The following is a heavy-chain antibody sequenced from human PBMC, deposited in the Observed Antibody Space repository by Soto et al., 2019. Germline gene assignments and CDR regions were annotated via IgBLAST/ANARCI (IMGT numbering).Heavy chain of an antibody. CDR1: GFTVSNYA. D-gene: IGHD1-7*01. CDR2: ISFDGSDT. V-gene: IGHV3-30*18. Sequence: QVQLVESGGGVVQPGRSMRRSWAASGFTVSNYAMHWVRQGPGTGLEWVSVISFDGSDTYYADSVKGRFSIYGDTSTNTLYLQMNSLRPEDTAVYYCAKDKWRERELRGAMDVWGPGTAVALS. J-gene: IGHJ6*02. CDR3: AKDKWRERELRGAMDV.